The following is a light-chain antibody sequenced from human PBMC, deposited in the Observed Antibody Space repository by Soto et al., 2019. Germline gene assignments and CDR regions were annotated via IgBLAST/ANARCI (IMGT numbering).Light chain of an antibody. J-gene: IGKJ2*01. CDR3: QQSYGTPYT. CDR2: AES. CDR1: QDIMSH. Sequence: IQVTQSPSSLSASVGDRVTIACRASQDIMSHLNWYQQRPGRAPNLLVYAESTLASGAPSRFSGSGSGTDFTLTISNLQPEDFATYFCQQSYGTPYTFGQGTKVEI. V-gene: IGKV1-39*01.